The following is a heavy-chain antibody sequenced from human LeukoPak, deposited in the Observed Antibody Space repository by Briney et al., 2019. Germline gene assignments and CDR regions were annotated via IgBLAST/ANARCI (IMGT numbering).Heavy chain of an antibody. CDR1: GGSISSSSYF. CDR3: ARVLRGGNYYFDY. Sequence: SETLSLTCTLSGGSISSSSYFWAWIRQPPGKGLEWIGNIFYSGTTYYNPSLMSRVTISVDTSKNQFSLKMRSVTAADTAVYYCARVLRGGNYYFDYWGQGTLVTVSS. J-gene: IGHJ4*02. CDR2: IFYSGTT. V-gene: IGHV4-39*01. D-gene: IGHD4-23*01.